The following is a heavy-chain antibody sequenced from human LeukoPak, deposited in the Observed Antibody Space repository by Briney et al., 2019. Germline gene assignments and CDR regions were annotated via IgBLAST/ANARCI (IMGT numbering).Heavy chain of an antibody. J-gene: IGHJ4*02. CDR1: GYTYPSYD. Sequence: ASLKVSCKASGYTYPSYDINWVRQATAQRLEWMGWMNPNSGNTGYAQKFQGRVTMTRNTSISTAYMELSSLRSEDTAVYYCARGGYYDFWSGYYQEGYFDYWGQGTLVTVSS. CDR2: MNPNSGNT. V-gene: IGHV1-8*01. CDR3: ARGGYYDFWSGYYQEGYFDY. D-gene: IGHD3-3*01.